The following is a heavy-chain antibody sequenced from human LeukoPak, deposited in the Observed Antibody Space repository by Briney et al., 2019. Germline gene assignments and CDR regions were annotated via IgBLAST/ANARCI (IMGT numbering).Heavy chain of an antibody. CDR2: INPNSGGS. CDR3: ATLGEDNTDTPFDY. D-gene: IGHD3-16*01. CDR1: GYTFTDYY. V-gene: IGHV1-2*06. Sequence: ASVRVSCKASGYTFTDYYMHWVRQAPGQGLEWMGRINPNSGGSNYAQEFQGKVSMTRDTSISTAYMELSRLGSDDTAVYYCATLGEDNTDTPFDYWGQGTLVTVSS. J-gene: IGHJ4*02.